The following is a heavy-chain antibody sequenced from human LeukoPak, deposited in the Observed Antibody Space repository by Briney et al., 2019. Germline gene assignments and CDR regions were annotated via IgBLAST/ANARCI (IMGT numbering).Heavy chain of an antibody. D-gene: IGHD6-13*01. CDR2: ISGSGGST. V-gene: IGHV3-23*01. Sequence: HPGGSLRLSCAASGFTFSSYAMSWVRQAPGKGLEWVSAISGSGGSTYYADSVKGRFTISRDNSKNTLYLQMNSLRAEDTAVYYCATTPPWYSSSWYFAGAVFDYWGQGTLVTVSS. CDR3: ATTPPWYSSSWYFAGAVFDY. J-gene: IGHJ4*02. CDR1: GFTFSSYA.